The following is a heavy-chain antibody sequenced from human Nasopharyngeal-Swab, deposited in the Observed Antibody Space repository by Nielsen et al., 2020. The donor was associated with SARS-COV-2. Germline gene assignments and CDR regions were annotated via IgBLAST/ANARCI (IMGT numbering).Heavy chain of an antibody. Sequence: NWVRQHPGKGLEWIGYIYYSGSTYYNPSLKSRVTISVDTSKNQFSLKLSSVTAADTAVYYCARVVYYYDTGAFDIWGQGTMVTVSS. CDR3: ARVVYYYDTGAFDI. J-gene: IGHJ3*02. V-gene: IGHV4-31*02. D-gene: IGHD3-22*01. CDR2: IYYSGST.